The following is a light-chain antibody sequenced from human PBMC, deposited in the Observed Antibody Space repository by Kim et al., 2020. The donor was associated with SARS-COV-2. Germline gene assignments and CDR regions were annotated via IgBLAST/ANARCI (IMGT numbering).Light chain of an antibody. CDR1: QDIRNE. CDR3: LQHSTYTLT. J-gene: IGKJ5*01. V-gene: IGKV1-17*01. Sequence: DINMTQSQCSLSASVGDRVTITCRASQDIRNELGWYQQNPGRAPKRLIYGASSLQSGVPSRFSGSGSGTEFTLTISSVQPEDFATYFCLQHSTYTLTFGQGTRLEIK. CDR2: GAS.